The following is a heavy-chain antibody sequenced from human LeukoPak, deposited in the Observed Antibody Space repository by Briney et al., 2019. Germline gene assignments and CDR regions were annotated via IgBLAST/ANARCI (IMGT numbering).Heavy chain of an antibody. J-gene: IGHJ4*02. CDR2: TYYRSRWYN. V-gene: IGHV6-1*01. CDR1: GDSVSSNSAA. D-gene: IGHD2/OR15-2a*01. CDR3: ARDEGIIDC. Sequence: SQTLSLTCAISGDSVSSNSAAWNWIRQSPSRGLEWLGRTYYRSRWYNDYAVSVKGRIIINPDTSKNQFSLKLSSVTAADTAVYYCARDEGIIDCWGQGTLVTVSS.